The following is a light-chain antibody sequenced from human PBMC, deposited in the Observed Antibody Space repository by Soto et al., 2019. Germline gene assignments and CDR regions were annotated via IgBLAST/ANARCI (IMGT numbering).Light chain of an antibody. J-gene: IGKJ4*01. CDR2: GAS. V-gene: IGKV1-39*01. Sequence: DIQMTQSPPSLSASVGDRVTITCRASQSISRYLNWYQQKPGNAPKLLIYGASNLQSGVPSRFIGSGSGTDFTLTISTLQPEDSATYYCQQKYSTPFTFGGGTKVDIK. CDR1: QSISRY. CDR3: QQKYSTPFT.